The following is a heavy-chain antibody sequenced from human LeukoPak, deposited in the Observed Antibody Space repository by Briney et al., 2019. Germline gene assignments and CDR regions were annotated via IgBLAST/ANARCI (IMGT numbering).Heavy chain of an antibody. CDR2: IYDSGST. J-gene: IGHJ4*02. CDR3: ARDFGYGDYFFDD. Sequence: SETLSLTCTVSGGSISSYYWSWIRQPPGKGLEWIGYIYDSGSTNYNPSLKSRVTISVDTSKNQFSLKVSSVTAADTAVYYCARDFGYGDYFFDDWGQGTLVTVSS. D-gene: IGHD4-17*01. V-gene: IGHV4-59*12. CDR1: GGSISSYY.